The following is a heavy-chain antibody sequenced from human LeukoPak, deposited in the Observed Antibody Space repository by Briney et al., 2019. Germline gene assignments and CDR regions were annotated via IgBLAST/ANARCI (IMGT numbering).Heavy chain of an antibody. J-gene: IGHJ5*02. CDR3: ARDRRVTIFGVVTHRWFDP. V-gene: IGHV4-31*03. CDR2: IYNSGST. Sequence: PSQTLSLTCTVSGGSISSGAYYWSWIRQLPGKGLEWIGYIYNSGSTDYNPSLKSRLTISVDTSKNQFSLKLSSVTAVDTAVYYCARDRRVTIFGVVTHRWFDPWGQGTLVTVSS. CDR1: GGSISSGAYY. D-gene: IGHD3-3*01.